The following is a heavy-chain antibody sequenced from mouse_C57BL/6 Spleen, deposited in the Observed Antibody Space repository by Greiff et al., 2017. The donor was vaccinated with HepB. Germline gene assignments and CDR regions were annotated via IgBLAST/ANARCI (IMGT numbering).Heavy chain of an antibody. J-gene: IGHJ2*01. Sequence: VQLQQPGAELVKPGASVKLSCKASGYTFTSYWMHWVKQRPGQGLEWIGMIHPNSGSTNYNEKFKSKATLTVDKSSSTAYMQLSSLTSEDSAVYYCARAPSISYFDYWGQGTTLTVSS. CDR3: ARAPSISYFDY. D-gene: IGHD1-1*01. CDR1: GYTFTSYW. CDR2: IHPNSGST. V-gene: IGHV1-64*01.